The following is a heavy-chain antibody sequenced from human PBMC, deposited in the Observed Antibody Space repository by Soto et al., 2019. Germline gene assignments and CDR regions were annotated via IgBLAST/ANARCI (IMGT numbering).Heavy chain of an antibody. D-gene: IGHD6-13*01. CDR2: IWYDGSNK. V-gene: IGHV3-33*01. Sequence: GGSLRLSCAASGFTFSSYGMHWVRQAPGKGLEWVAVIWYDGSNKYYADSVKGRFTISRDNSKNTLYLQMNSLRAEDTAVYYCARDSSRGPPYSSPQRGGVSYYYYGMDVWGQGTTVTVSS. J-gene: IGHJ6*02. CDR3: ARDSSRGPPYSSPQRGGVSYYYYGMDV. CDR1: GFTFSSYG.